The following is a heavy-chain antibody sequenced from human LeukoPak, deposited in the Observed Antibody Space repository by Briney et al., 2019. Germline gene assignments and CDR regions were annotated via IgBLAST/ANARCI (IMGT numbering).Heavy chain of an antibody. V-gene: IGHV1-2*02. J-gene: IGHJ4*02. CDR1: GYTFTGYY. CDR3: ARDLYGGTSATFDY. CDR2: INPNSGGT. Sequence: ASVKVSCKASGYTFTGYYMHWVRQAPGQGLEWMGWINPNSGGTNYAQKFQGRVTMTRDTSISTAYMELSRLRSDDRAVYYCARDLYGGTSATFDYWGQGTLVTVSS. D-gene: IGHD4-23*01.